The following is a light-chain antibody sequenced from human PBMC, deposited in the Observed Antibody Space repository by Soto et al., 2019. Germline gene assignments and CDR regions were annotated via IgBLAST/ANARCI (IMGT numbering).Light chain of an antibody. Sequence: QSVLTQSPSASASLGASVKLTCTLSSGHSSYAIAWHQQQPEKGPWYLMKLNSDGSHSKGDGIPDRFSGSSSGAERYLTISSLQSEDEADYYCQTWGTGILVFGGGTQLTVL. CDR3: QTWGTGILV. V-gene: IGLV4-69*01. CDR1: SGHSSYA. CDR2: LNSDGSH. J-gene: IGLJ3*02.